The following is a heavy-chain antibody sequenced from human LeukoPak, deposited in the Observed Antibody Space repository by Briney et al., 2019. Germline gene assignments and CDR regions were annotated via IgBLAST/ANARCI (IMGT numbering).Heavy chain of an antibody. D-gene: IGHD3-10*01. Sequence: PSETLSLTCAVYGGSFSGYYWSWIRQPAGKGLEWIGRIYTSGSTNYNPSLKSRVTMSVDTSKNQFSLKLSSVTAADTAVYYCAAVYYYGSGSWDYWGQGTLVTVSS. V-gene: IGHV4-59*10. CDR3: AAVYYYGSGSWDY. J-gene: IGHJ4*02. CDR2: IYTSGST. CDR1: GGSFSGYY.